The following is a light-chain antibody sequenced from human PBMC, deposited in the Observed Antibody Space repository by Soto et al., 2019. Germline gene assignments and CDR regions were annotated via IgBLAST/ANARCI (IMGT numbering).Light chain of an antibody. CDR3: QQYGSSPPWT. Sequence: EIVLTQSPGTLSLSPGERATLSCRASQSVNNNYLAWYQQRPGQAPSLLISGASSRATGVPDRFSGSGSGTDFTLTISRLEPEDFAVYYCQQYGSSPPWTFGQGTKVEIK. CDR1: QSVNNNY. CDR2: GAS. V-gene: IGKV3-20*01. J-gene: IGKJ1*01.